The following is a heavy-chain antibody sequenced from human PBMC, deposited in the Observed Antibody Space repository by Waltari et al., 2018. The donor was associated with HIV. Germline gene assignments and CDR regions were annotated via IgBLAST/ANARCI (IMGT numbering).Heavy chain of an antibody. CDR1: GGSFSGYY. Sequence: QVQLQQWGAGLLKPSETLSLTCAVYGGSFSGYYWSWIRQPPGKGLEWIGEINHSGSTNYNPSLKSRVTISVDTSKNQFSLKLSSVTAADTAVYYCARRRQSSGWYGAWFDPWGQGTLVTVSS. CDR2: INHSGST. D-gene: IGHD6-19*01. J-gene: IGHJ5*02. V-gene: IGHV4-34*01. CDR3: ARRRQSSGWYGAWFDP.